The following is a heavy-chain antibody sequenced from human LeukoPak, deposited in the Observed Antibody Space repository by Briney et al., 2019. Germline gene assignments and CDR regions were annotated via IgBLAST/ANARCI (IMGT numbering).Heavy chain of an antibody. J-gene: IGHJ3*02. Sequence: HPGGSLRLSCVASGFTFSTSGLHWLRQAPGKGLAYVAGITSNGGSTYHANSVKGRFTISRDNSKDTLYLQMGSPRAEDTAVYYCARDTDRVFDIWGQGTEVTVSS. CDR1: GFTFSTSG. V-gene: IGHV3-64*01. CDR2: ITSNGGST. CDR3: ARDTDRVFDI.